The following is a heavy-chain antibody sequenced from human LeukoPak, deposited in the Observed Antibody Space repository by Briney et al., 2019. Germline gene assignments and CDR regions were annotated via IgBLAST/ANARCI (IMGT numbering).Heavy chain of an antibody. CDR2: IYYSGST. V-gene: IGHV4-59*08. CDR1: GGSISSYY. D-gene: IGHD4-17*01. Sequence: PSETLSLTCTVSGGSISSYYWSWIRQPPGKGLEWIGYIYYSGSTNYNPSLKSRVTISVDTSKNQFSLKLSSVTAADTAVYYCARYDYGDYGDAFDIWGQGTMVTVS. CDR3: ARYDYGDYGDAFDI. J-gene: IGHJ3*02.